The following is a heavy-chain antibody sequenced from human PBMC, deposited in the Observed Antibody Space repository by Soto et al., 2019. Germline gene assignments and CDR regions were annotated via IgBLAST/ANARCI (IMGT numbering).Heavy chain of an antibody. Sequence: VQLLESGGGLVQPGGSLRLSCEVSGFTYSNYAMSWVRQASGKGLEWVSTISGSGDSTWYADSVKGRFTISRDTSKNTLLHLQMNSLRDDDTAIYYCTNGGAGHRWFDPWGQGTLVTVSS. CDR3: TNGGAGHRWFDP. J-gene: IGHJ5*02. V-gene: IGHV3-23*01. CDR2: ISGSGDST. D-gene: IGHD3-10*01. CDR1: GFTYSNYA.